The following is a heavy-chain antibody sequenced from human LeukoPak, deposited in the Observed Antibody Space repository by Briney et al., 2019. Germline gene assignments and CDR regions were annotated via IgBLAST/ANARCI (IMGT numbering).Heavy chain of an antibody. CDR1: GGTFSSYA. CDR3: ARDPGYYDSSGRIDY. CDR2: IIPILGIA. D-gene: IGHD3-22*01. Sequence: ASVKVSCKASGGTFSSYAISWVRQAPGQGLEWMGRIIPILGIANYAQKFQGRVTITADKSTSTAYMELSSLRSEDTAVYYCARDPGYYDSSGRIDYWGQGTLVTVSS. J-gene: IGHJ4*02. V-gene: IGHV1-69*04.